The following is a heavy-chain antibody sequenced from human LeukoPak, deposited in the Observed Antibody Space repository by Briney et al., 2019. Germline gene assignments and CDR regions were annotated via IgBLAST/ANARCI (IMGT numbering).Heavy chain of an antibody. D-gene: IGHD6-19*01. Sequence: GGSLRLSCAASGFTLSSYWMHWVRQTPGKGPVWVSRINSDGSSTSYADSVKGRFTISRDNAKNTLYLQMNSLRAEDTAVYYCAKDPGLSHQWLVRLPGYWGQGTLVTVSS. CDR1: GFTLSSYW. V-gene: IGHV3-74*01. CDR2: INSDGSST. J-gene: IGHJ4*02. CDR3: AKDPGLSHQWLVRLPGY.